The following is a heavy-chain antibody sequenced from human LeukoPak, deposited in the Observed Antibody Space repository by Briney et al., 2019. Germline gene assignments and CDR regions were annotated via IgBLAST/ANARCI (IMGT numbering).Heavy chain of an antibody. CDR3: ARVPKVGATLDY. V-gene: IGHV1-2*02. J-gene: IGHJ4*02. CDR1: GYTFTGYY. D-gene: IGHD1-26*01. Sequence: ASVTVSCKASGYTFTGYYMHWVRQAPGQGLEWMGWINPNSGGTNYAQKFQGRVTMTRDTSISAAYMELSRLRSDDTAVYYCARVPKVGATLDYWGQGTLVTVSS. CDR2: INPNSGGT.